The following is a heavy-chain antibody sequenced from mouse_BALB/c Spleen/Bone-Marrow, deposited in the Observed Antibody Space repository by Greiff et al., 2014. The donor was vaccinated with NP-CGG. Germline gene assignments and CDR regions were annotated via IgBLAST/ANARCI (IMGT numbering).Heavy chain of an antibody. CDR3: ASPTVVDY. CDR1: GYTFTSYW. D-gene: IGHD2-5*01. Sequence: QVQLKQPGAELAKPGASVKMSCKASGYTFTSYWMHWVKQGPGKGLEWIGYINPSTGYTAYNQKFKDKATLTANKSSITPYMQLSSQTAKDTAVCYCASPTVVDYWGQGTSLTVSS. J-gene: IGHJ4*01. CDR2: INPSTGYT. V-gene: IGHV1-7*01.